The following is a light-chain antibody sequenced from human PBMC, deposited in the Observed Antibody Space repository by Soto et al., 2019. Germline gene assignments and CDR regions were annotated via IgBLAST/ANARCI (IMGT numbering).Light chain of an antibody. CDR3: QQYSKWPIT. CDR2: DSS. V-gene: IGKV1-5*01. J-gene: IGKJ5*01. Sequence: DIQMTQSPSTLFASVGDRVTITCRASQSVRNWLAWYQQKPGRAPQLLIYDSSTLEPGVPSRFRGSGSGTEFTLTINGLQPDDFATYYCQQYSKWPITFGQGTRLEIK. CDR1: QSVRNW.